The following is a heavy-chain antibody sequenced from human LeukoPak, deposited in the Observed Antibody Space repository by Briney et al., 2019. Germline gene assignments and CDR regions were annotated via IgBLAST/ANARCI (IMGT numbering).Heavy chain of an antibody. D-gene: IGHD6-19*01. V-gene: IGHV3-7*03. CDR2: IKQDGSEK. J-gene: IGHJ4*02. CDR1: GFTFSSYW. Sequence: GGSPRLSCAASGFTFSSYWMSWVRQAPGKGLEWVANIKQDGSEKYYVDSVKGRFTISRDNAKNSLYLQMNSLRAEDTAVYYCAKGVWLVFNLLLDYWGQGTLVTVSS. CDR3: AKGVWLVFNLLLDY.